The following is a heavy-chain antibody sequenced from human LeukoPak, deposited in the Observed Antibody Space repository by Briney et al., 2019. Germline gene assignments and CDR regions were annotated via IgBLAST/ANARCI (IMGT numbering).Heavy chain of an antibody. J-gene: IGHJ3*02. V-gene: IGHV4-34*01. Sequence: SETLSLTCAVYGGSFSGYYWSWIRQPPGKGLEWIGEINHSGSTNYNPSLKSRVTVSVDTSKNQLSLQLNSVTPEDTAVYYCTRGSAFDIWGQGTMVTVSS. CDR3: TRGSAFDI. CDR2: INHSGST. CDR1: GGSFSGYY.